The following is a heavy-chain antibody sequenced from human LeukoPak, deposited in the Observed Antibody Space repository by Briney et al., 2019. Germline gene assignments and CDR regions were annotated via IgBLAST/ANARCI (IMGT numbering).Heavy chain of an antibody. D-gene: IGHD3-16*02. CDR2: IIPIFGTA. CDR1: GGTLSSYA. Sequence: SVKVSCKASGGTLSSYAISWVRQAPGQGLEWMGGIIPIFGTANYAQKFQGRVTITTDESTSTAYMELSSLRSEDTAVYYCARDIESTFDPWGQGTLVTVSS. V-gene: IGHV1-69*05. J-gene: IGHJ5*02. CDR3: ARDIESTFDP.